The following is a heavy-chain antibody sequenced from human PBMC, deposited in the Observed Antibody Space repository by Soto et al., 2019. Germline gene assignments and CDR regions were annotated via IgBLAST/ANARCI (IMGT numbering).Heavy chain of an antibody. V-gene: IGHV4-31*03. D-gene: IGHD4-4*01. CDR3: ARDASGPMTTVTGNWCDP. CDR1: GGSISSGGYY. J-gene: IGHJ5*02. CDR2: IYYSGST. Sequence: SQTLSLTCPVSGGSISSGGYYWSWIRQHPGKGLEWIGYIYYSGSTYYNPSLKSRFTISVDTSKNQFSLKLSSVTAADTAVYYCARDASGPMTTVTGNWCDPWGQGTLVTVSS.